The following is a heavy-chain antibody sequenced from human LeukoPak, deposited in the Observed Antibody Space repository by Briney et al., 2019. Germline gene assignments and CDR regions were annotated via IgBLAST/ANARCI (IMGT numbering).Heavy chain of an antibody. V-gene: IGHV3-20*04. J-gene: IGHJ6*03. CDR2: INWNGGST. CDR1: GFTFDDYG. CDR3: GTSPVWTDYYYYYMDV. Sequence: PGGSLRLSCAASGFTFDDYGMSWVRQAPEKGLEWVSGINWNGGSTGYADSVKGRFTISRYNAKNSLYLQMNSLRAEDTALYYCGTSPVWTDYYYYYMDVWGKGTTVTVSS. D-gene: IGHD3/OR15-3a*01.